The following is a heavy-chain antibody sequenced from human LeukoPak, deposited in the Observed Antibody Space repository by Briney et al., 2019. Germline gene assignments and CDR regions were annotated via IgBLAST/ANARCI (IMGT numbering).Heavy chain of an antibody. V-gene: IGHV4-4*02. D-gene: IGHD4-23*01. CDR2: VNLQGST. CDR1: GGSISNTNW. CDR3: ARDLHGGNSFTSDWYFDL. Sequence: KSSETLSLTCGVSGGSISNTNWWTWVRQPPGKGLEWIGEVNLQGSTNYNPSLKSRVTISVDKSKNQFSLKLSSVTAADTAVYYCARDLHGGNSFTSDWYFDLWGRGTLVTVSS. J-gene: IGHJ2*01.